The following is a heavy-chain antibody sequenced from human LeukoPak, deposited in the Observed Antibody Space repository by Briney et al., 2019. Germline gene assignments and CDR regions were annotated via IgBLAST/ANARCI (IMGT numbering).Heavy chain of an antibody. CDR1: GFTVSSNY. J-gene: IGHJ4*02. V-gene: IGHV3-66*01. Sequence: GGSLRLSCAASGFTVSSNYMSWVRQAPGRGLEWVSIIYSGGSTYYADSVKGRFTTSRDNSKYTLFLQMNSLRAGDTAVYYCARGTVTMVDYWGQGTLVTVSS. D-gene: IGHD3-10*01. CDR2: IYSGGST. CDR3: ARGTVTMVDY.